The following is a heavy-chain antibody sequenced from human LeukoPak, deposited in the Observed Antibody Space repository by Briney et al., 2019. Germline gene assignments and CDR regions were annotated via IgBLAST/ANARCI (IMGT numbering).Heavy chain of an antibody. CDR1: GFTFSSYS. J-gene: IGHJ6*03. CDR3: ARVLGVVSRTYYMDV. CDR2: ISSSSSTI. V-gene: IGHV3-48*01. D-gene: IGHD3-3*01. Sequence: PGGSLRLSCAASGFTFSSYSMNWVRQAPGKGLEWVSYISSSSSTIYYADSVKGRFTISRDNAKNSLYLQMNSLRAEDTAVYYCARVLGVVSRTYYMDVWGKGTTVTVSS.